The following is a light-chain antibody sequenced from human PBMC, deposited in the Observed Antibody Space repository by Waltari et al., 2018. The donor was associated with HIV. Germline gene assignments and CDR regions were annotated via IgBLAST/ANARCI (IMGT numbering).Light chain of an antibody. V-gene: IGLV1-47*01. J-gene: IGLJ2*01. CDR1: NSISGRNF. CDR2: RSY. CDR3: AAWDDNLRGV. Sequence: QSVLTRPPSASGTPGPMVTIACSGDNSISGRNFENWYQPLPGTAPKLPIYRSYQRPSGVPDRFSGSKSGSSASLAISGLRSENEAVYYCAAWDDNLRGVFGGGTKLTVL.